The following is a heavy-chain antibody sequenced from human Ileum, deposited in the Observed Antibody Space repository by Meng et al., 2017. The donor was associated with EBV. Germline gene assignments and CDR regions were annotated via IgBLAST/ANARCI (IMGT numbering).Heavy chain of an antibody. CDR1: GLTVSSNH. CDR3: AGGNWNQGFFDY. Sequence: VQLVESGGDLLQAGGSLRVSCAASGLTVSSNHMSWVRQAPGKGLEWVSLIKRGGNTYYADSVRGRFAISRDNSKNTLYLQMNSLSAEDTAVYYCAGGNWNQGFFDYWGQGTLVTVSS. D-gene: IGHD1-1*01. V-gene: IGHV3-53*01. J-gene: IGHJ4*02. CDR2: IKRGGNT.